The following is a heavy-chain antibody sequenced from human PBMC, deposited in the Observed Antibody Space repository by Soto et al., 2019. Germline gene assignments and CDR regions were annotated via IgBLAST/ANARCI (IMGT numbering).Heavy chain of an antibody. J-gene: IGHJ4*02. CDR2: ISWNSGSI. V-gene: IGHV3-9*01. D-gene: IGHD3-3*01. Sequence: EVQLVESGGGLVQPGRSLRLSCAASGFTFDDYAMHWVRQAPGKGLEWVSGISWNSGSIGYADSVKGRFTISRDNAKNSLYLQMNSLRAEDTALYYCAKDIGIFGVVVSDYWGQGTLVTVSS. CDR1: GFTFDDYA. CDR3: AKDIGIFGVVVSDY.